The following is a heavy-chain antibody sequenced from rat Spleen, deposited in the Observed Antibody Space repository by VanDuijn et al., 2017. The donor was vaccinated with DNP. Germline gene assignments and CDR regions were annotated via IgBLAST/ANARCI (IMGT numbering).Heavy chain of an antibody. Sequence: EVQLVESGGGLVQPGRSMKLSCAASGFTFSDYYMAWVRQAPTKGLEWVASISYDGGSTYYRDSVKDRFTISRDNAKNSLYLQMDSLRSEDTATYYCTADTTNYNWGQGVMVTVSS. V-gene: IGHV5-20*01. CDR2: ISYDGGST. CDR3: TADTTNYN. J-gene: IGHJ2*01. CDR1: GFTFSDYY. D-gene: IGHD1-6*01.